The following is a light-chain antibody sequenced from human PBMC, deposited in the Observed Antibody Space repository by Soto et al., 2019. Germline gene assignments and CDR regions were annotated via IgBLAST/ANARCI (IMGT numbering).Light chain of an antibody. CDR2: GAS. V-gene: IGKV3-15*01. CDR3: QQYNNWPPYT. Sequence: EIVMTQSPATLSVSPGERAPLSCRASQSFGSNLAWYQQKPGQAPRLLIYGASTRATGIPARFSGSGSGTEFTLTISSLQSEDFAVYYCQQYNNWPPYTFGQGTKLEIK. J-gene: IGKJ2*01. CDR1: QSFGSN.